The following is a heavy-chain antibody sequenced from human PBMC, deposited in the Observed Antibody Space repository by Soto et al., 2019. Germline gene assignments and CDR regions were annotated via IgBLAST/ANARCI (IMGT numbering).Heavy chain of an antibody. J-gene: IGHJ6*03. V-gene: IGHV5-51*01. CDR1: GYSFTSYW. Sequence: GESLKISCKGSGYSFTSYWIGWVRQMPGKGLEWMGIIYPGDSDTRYSPSFQGQGTSSADKSSSTAYLQWSSLKASDTAMYYCARHLSQMDSGYVRDIDYMDVWGKGTTVTVSS. CDR3: ARHLSQMDSGYVRDIDYMDV. D-gene: IGHD5-12*01. CDR2: IYPGDSDT.